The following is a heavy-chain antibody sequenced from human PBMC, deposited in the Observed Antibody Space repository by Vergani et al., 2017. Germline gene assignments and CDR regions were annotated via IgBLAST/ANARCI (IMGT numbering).Heavy chain of an antibody. J-gene: IGHJ6*02. CDR1: GFTFSNAW. V-gene: IGHV3-15*01. Sequence: EVQLVESGGGLVKPGGSLRLSCAASGFTFSNAWMSWVRQAPGKGLEWVGRIKSKTDGGTTDYAAPVKGRFTISRDDSKNTLYLQMNSLKTEDTAVYYCTTDLGYCSGGSCVYYYYGMDVWGQGP. D-gene: IGHD2-15*01. CDR2: IKSKTDGGTT. CDR3: TTDLGYCSGGSCVYYYYGMDV.